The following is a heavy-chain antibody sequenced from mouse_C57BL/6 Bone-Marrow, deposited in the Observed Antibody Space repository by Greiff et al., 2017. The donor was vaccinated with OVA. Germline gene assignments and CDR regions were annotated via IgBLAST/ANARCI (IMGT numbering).Heavy chain of an antibody. J-gene: IGHJ2*01. Sequence: LVESGAELVRPGASVKLSCTASGFNIKDDYMHWVKQRPEQGLEWIGWIDPENGDTEYASKFQGKATITADTSSNTAYLQLSSLTSEDTAVYYCTEWLKDYWGQGTTLTVSS. CDR1: GFNIKDDY. CDR2: IDPENGDT. V-gene: IGHV14-4*01. CDR3: TEWLKDY. D-gene: IGHD2-2*01.